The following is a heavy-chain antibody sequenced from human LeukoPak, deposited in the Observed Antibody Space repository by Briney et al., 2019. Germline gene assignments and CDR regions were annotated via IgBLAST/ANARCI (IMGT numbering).Heavy chain of an antibody. J-gene: IGHJ4*02. D-gene: IGHD6-13*01. Sequence: GGSLRLSCAASGFTFSSYEMNWVRQAPGKGLEWVSYISSGDSTIYYADSVKGRFTISRDNTKNSLYLQMNSLRTEDTALYYCAKDRGSSSWDPALDYWSQGTLVTVSS. V-gene: IGHV3-48*03. CDR1: GFTFSSYE. CDR2: ISSGDSTI. CDR3: AKDRGSSSWDPALDY.